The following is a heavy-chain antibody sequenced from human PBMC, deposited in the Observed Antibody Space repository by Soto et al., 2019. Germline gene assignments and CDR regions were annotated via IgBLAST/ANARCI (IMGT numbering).Heavy chain of an antibody. J-gene: IGHJ6*02. V-gene: IGHV1-69*13. D-gene: IGHD5-12*01. CDR3: ARDPVEMATTGLYYYYGMDV. CDR1: GGTFSSYA. CDR2: IIPIFGTA. Sequence: GASVKVSCKASGGTFSSYAISWVRQAPGQGFEWMGGIIPIFGTANYAQKFQGRVTITADESTSTAYMELSSLRSEDTAVYYCARDPVEMATTGLYYYYGMDVWGQGTTVTVSS.